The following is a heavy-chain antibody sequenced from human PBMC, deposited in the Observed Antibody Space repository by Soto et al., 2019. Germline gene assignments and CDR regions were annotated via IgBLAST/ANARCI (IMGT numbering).Heavy chain of an antibody. CDR1: GFTLSSYG. Sequence: GCCMRLSCAACGFTLSSYGMDGVRKAPGKGLEWVAVIWYDGSNKYYADSVKGRFTISRDNSKNTLYLQMNSLRAEDTAVYYCARDRDYYGMDVWGQGTTVTVSS. CDR2: IWYDGSNK. V-gene: IGHV3-33*01. J-gene: IGHJ6*02. CDR3: ARDRDYYGMDV.